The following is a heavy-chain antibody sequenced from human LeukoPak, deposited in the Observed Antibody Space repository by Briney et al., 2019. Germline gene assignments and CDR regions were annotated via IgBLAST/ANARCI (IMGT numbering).Heavy chain of an antibody. CDR1: GGSFSGYY. Sequence: SETLSLTYAVYGGSFSGYYWSWIRQPPGKGLEWIGEINHSGSTNYNPSLKSRVTISVDTSKNQFSLKLSSVTAADTAVYYCARKYNGSGSYGKFDPWGQGTLVTVSS. CDR3: ARKYNGSGSYGKFDP. J-gene: IGHJ5*02. CDR2: INHSGST. V-gene: IGHV4-34*01. D-gene: IGHD3-10*01.